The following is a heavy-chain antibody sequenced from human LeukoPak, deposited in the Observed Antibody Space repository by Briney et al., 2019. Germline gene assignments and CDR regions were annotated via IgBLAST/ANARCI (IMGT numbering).Heavy chain of an antibody. Sequence: TGGSLRLSCAASGFTVSSNYMSWVRQAPGKGLEWVSVIYSGGSTYYADSVKGRFTISRDNSKNTMYLQMNSLRAEDTAVYYCAREVYSSSWRDAFDIWGQGTMVTVSS. J-gene: IGHJ3*02. CDR1: GFTVSSNY. CDR3: AREVYSSSWRDAFDI. V-gene: IGHV3-66*01. CDR2: IYSGGST. D-gene: IGHD6-13*01.